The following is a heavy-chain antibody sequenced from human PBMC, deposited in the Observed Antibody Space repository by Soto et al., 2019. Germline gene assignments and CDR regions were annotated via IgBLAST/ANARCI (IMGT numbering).Heavy chain of an antibody. CDR3: ARVYCSGGSCYGFDY. CDR2: IKQDGSEK. D-gene: IGHD2-15*01. J-gene: IGHJ4*02. CDR1: GFTFSSYW. Sequence: EVQLVESGGGLVQPGGSLRLSCAASGFTFSSYWMSWVRQAPGKGLEWVANIKQDGSEKYYVDSVKGRFTISRDNAENSLYLQMNSLRAEDTAVYYCARVYCSGGSCYGFDYWGQETLVTVSS. V-gene: IGHV3-7*01.